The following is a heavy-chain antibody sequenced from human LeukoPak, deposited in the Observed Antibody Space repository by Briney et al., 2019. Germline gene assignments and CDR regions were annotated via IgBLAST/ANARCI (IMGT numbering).Heavy chain of an antibody. J-gene: IGHJ4*02. CDR1: GFTFNSYA. Sequence: GGSLRLSCAASGFTFNSYAMSWVRQAPGKGLEWVSAIGGSGGTTYYADSVKGRFTISRDNSKNTVYLQMNSLRAEDTAVYYCARVGIYSSGWKPFDYWGQGTLVTVSS. CDR3: ARVGIYSSGWKPFDY. V-gene: IGHV3-23*01. D-gene: IGHD6-19*01. CDR2: IGGSGGTT.